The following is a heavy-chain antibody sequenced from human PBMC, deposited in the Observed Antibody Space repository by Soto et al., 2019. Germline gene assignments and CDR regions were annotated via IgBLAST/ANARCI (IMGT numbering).Heavy chain of an antibody. CDR2: ISTSGDTK. CDR3: ARDGYSYGSPFDY. J-gene: IGHJ4*02. Sequence: GGSLRLSCAASGFTFSSYEMNWVRQAPGKGLEWVSYISTSGDTKYYADSVKGRFTISRDNAKNSVYLQMNSLRAEDAAVYYCARDGYSYGSPFDYWGQGTLVTVSS. CDR1: GFTFSSYE. D-gene: IGHD5-18*01. V-gene: IGHV3-48*03.